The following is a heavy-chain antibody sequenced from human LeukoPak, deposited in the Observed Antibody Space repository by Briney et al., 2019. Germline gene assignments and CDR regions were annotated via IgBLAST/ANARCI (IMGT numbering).Heavy chain of an antibody. Sequence: ASVKVSCKASGYTFTSYYMHWVRQAPGQGLEWMGIINPSGGSTSYAQKFQGRVTMTRDMSTSTVYMELSSLRSEDTAVYYCARDFAPDYYGGNSYYFDYWGQGTLVTVSS. V-gene: IGHV1-46*01. J-gene: IGHJ4*02. CDR3: ARDFAPDYYGGNSYYFDY. D-gene: IGHD4-23*01. CDR2: INPSGGST. CDR1: GYTFTSYY.